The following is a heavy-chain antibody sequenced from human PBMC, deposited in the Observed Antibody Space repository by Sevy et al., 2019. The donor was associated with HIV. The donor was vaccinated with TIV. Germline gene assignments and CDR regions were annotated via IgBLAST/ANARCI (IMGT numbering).Heavy chain of an antibody. CDR1: GFTFSSYG. V-gene: IGHV3-30*18. Sequence: GGSLRLSCAASGFTFSSYGMHWVRQAPGKGLEWVAVISYDGSNKYYADSVKGRFTISRDNSKNTLYLQMNSLRAEDTAVYYCAKDYYYYDSSSPGDYWGQGTLVTVSS. CDR3: AKDYYYYDSSSPGDY. D-gene: IGHD3-22*01. J-gene: IGHJ4*02. CDR2: ISYDGSNK.